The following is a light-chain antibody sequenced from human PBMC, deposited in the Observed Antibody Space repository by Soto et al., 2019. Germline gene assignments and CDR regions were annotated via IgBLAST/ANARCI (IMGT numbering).Light chain of an antibody. CDR2: GTS. Sequence: EIVLTQSADTLSLSPGERATLSCRASQTVTSSYLAWYQQKPGQAPRLLIYGTSNRATGIPDRFSGSGSGTDFTLTINRLEPEDSAVYYCQRITFGQGTRLEIK. V-gene: IGKV3-20*01. CDR3: QRIT. CDR1: QTVTSSY. J-gene: IGKJ5*01.